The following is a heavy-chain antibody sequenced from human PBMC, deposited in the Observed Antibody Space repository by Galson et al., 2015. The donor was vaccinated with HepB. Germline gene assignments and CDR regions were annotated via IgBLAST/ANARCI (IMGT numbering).Heavy chain of an antibody. J-gene: IGHJ6*02. CDR2: TYYRSRWYN. CDR1: GDSVSTNAAA. V-gene: IGHV6-1*01. CDR3: ARNYGNKGSLDV. Sequence: CAISGDSVSTNAAAWNWIWQSPSGGLEWLGRTYYRSRWYNDYAVSVKSRITINPDTSKNQFSLQLNSVTPEDTAVYYCARNYGNKGSLDVWGHGTTVTVSS. D-gene: IGHD2/OR15-2a*01.